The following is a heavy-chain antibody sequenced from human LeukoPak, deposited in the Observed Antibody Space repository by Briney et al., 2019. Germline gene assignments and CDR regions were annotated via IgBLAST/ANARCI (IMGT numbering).Heavy chain of an antibody. D-gene: IGHD6-13*01. J-gene: IGHJ5*02. CDR2: IYYSGST. Sequence: SETLSLTCTVSGGSVSSGSYYWSWIRQPPGKGLEWIGYIYYSGSTNYNPSLKSRVTISVDTSKNQFSLKLSSVTAADTAVYYCARVKAAAKRWYWFDPWGQGTLVTVSS. CDR1: GGSVSSGSYY. V-gene: IGHV4-61*01. CDR3: ARVKAAAKRWYWFDP.